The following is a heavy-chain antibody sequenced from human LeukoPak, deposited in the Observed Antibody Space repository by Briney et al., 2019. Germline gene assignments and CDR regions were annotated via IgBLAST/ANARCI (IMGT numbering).Heavy chain of an antibody. V-gene: IGHV3-21*01. CDR2: ISSSSSYI. J-gene: IGHJ4*02. Sequence: GGSLRLSCTASGFTFGDYTMSWVRQAPGKGLEWVSSISSSSSYIYYADSVKGRFTISRDNAKNSLYLQMNSLRAEDTAVYYCARNPGSYFDYWGQGTLVTVSS. CDR3: ARNPGSYFDY. D-gene: IGHD1-26*01. CDR1: GFTFGDYT.